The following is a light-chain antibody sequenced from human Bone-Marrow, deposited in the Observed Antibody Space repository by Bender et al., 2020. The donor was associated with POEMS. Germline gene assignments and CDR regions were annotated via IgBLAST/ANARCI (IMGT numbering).Light chain of an antibody. CDR1: SSDVGGYNY. CDR3: CSYAGSTWV. CDR2: EGK. V-gene: IGLV2-23*01. J-gene: IGLJ3*02. Sequence: QSALTQPASVSGSPGQSITISCTGTSSDVGGYNYVSWYQQHPGKAPKLLISEGKKRPSGVSDRFSAAKSGSTASLTISGLQAEDEADYYCCSYAGSTWVFGGGTKLTVL.